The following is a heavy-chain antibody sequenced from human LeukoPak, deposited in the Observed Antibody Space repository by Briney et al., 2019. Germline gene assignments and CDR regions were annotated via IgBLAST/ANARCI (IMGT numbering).Heavy chain of an antibody. V-gene: IGHV3-21*01. CDR1: GFTFSSYS. D-gene: IGHD3-9*01. J-gene: IGHJ6*02. CDR2: ISSSSSYI. Sequence: GGSLRLSCAASGFTFSSYSMNWVRQAPGKGLEWVSSISSSSSYIYYADSVKGRFTISRDNTKNSLYLQMHSLRAEDTAVYYCARDETGIVYYYAMDVWGQGTTVTVSS. CDR3: ARDETGIVYYYAMDV.